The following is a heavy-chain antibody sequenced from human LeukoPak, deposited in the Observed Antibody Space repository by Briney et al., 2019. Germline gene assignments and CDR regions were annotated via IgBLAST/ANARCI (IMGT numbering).Heavy chain of an antibody. CDR2: IIPIFGTA. D-gene: IGHD1-26*01. J-gene: IGHJ5*02. CDR3: ARTLYSGSFHWFDP. CDR1: GYTFTSYG. Sequence: SVKVSCKASGYTFTSYGISWVRQAPGQGLEWMGGIIPIFGTANYAQKFQGRVTITTDESTSTAYMELSSLRSEDTAVYYCARTLYSGSFHWFDPWGQGTLVTVSS. V-gene: IGHV1-69*05.